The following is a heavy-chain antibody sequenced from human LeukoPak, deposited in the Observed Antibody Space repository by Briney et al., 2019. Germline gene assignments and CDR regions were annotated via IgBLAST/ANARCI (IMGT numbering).Heavy chain of an antibody. Sequence: SVKVSCKASGYTFTSYYMHWVRQAPGQGLEWMGGIIPIFGTANYAQKFQGRVTITADESTSTAYMELSSLRSEDTAVYYCARGYDSSGYNDYWGQGTLVAVSS. CDR1: GYTFTSYY. J-gene: IGHJ4*02. CDR2: IIPIFGTA. CDR3: ARGYDSSGYNDY. V-gene: IGHV1-69*13. D-gene: IGHD3-22*01.